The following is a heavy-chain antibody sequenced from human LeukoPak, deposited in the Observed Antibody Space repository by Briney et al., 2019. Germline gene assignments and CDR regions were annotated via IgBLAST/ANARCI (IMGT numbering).Heavy chain of an antibody. CDR3: AKESKYSFGYGFDY. CDR1: GFPFSCYA. V-gene: IGHV3-23*01. J-gene: IGHJ4*02. D-gene: IGHD5-18*01. CDR2: ISGSSDST. Sequence: PGGSLRLSCAASGFPFSCYAMSWVRQAAGEGLEWGSAISGSSDSTYYADSVKGRFTISRDNSKNTLYVQMNSLRAEDTAIYYCAKESKYSFGYGFDYWGQGSLVTVSS.